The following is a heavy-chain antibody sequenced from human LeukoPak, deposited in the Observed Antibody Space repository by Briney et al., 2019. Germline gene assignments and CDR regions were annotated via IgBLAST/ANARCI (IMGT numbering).Heavy chain of an antibody. CDR2: MNPNSGGT. J-gene: IGHJ4*02. V-gene: IGHV1-2*02. CDR1: GYTFTDFY. Sequence: VASVKGSCKASGYTFTDFYIHGVRQAPGQGREWMAWMNPNSGGTSYAQKFQGRVTMTRDTSISTAYMELSRLRFGDTAVYYCARNKEGKSLDYWGQGTLVTVSS. CDR3: ARNKEGKSLDY.